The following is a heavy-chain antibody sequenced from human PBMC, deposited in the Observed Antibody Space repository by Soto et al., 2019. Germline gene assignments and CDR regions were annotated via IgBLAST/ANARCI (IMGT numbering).Heavy chain of an antibody. CDR3: AKLKSSSWYALDY. Sequence: GGSLRLSCAASGFTFSSYGMHWVRQAPGKGLEWVAVISYDGSNKYYADSVKGRFTISRDNSKNTLYLQMNSLRAEDTAVYYCAKLKSSSWYALDYWGQGTLVTVSS. D-gene: IGHD6-13*01. CDR2: ISYDGSNK. CDR1: GFTFSSYG. V-gene: IGHV3-30*18. J-gene: IGHJ4*02.